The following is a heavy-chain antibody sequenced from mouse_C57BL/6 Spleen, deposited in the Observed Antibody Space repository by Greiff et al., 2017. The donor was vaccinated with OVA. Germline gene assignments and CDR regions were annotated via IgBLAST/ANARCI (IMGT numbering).Heavy chain of an antibody. CDR2: IDPSDSYT. D-gene: IGHD1-1*01. CDR3: ARYYYGSSYAMDY. V-gene: IGHV1-69*01. CDR1: GYTFTSYW. Sequence: QVQLQQPGADLVMPGASVTLSCKASGYTFTSYWMHWVKQRPGPGLEWIGEIDPSDSYTNYNQKFKGKSTLTVDKSSSTAYMQRSSLTSEDSAVYYCARYYYGSSYAMDYWGQGTSVTVSS. J-gene: IGHJ4*01.